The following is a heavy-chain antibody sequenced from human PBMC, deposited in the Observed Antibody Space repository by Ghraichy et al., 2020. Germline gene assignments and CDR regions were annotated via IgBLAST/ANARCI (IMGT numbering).Heavy chain of an antibody. Sequence: SETLSLTCTVSGGSISSYYWSWIRQPPGKGLEWIGYIYYSGSTNYNPSLKSRVTISVDTSKNQFSLKLSSVTAADTAVYYCAGLRSRKLKQYCSSTSCHISVPWGQGTLVTVSS. CDR3: AGLRSRKLKQYCSSTSCHISVP. V-gene: IGHV4-59*01. CDR2: IYYSGST. D-gene: IGHD2-2*02. J-gene: IGHJ5*02. CDR1: GGSISSYY.